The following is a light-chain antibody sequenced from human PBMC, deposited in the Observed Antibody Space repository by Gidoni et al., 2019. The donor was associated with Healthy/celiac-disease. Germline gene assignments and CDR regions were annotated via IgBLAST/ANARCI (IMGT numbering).Light chain of an antibody. V-gene: IGKV3-15*01. J-gene: IGKJ1*01. CDR3: QQYNNWPRT. CDR2: GAS. Sequence: EIVMTQSPATLSVSPGESAPLSCRASQRVSSNLAWYQQKPGQAPRLRIYGASTRATGIPARFSGSGSGTEFTLTISSLQSEDFAVYYCQQYNNWPRTFGQGTKVEIK. CDR1: QRVSSN.